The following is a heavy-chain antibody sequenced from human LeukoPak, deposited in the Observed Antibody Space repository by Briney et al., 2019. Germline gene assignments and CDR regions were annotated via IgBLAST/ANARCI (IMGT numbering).Heavy chain of an antibody. CDR3: ARGYSSPLDY. J-gene: IGHJ4*02. CDR1: GFTFDDYA. CDR2: IYSGGST. V-gene: IGHV3-53*01. D-gene: IGHD6-13*01. Sequence: GGSQRLSCAASGFTFDDYAMHWVRQAPGKGLEWVSVIYSGGSTYYADSVKGRFTISRDNSKNTLYLQMNSLRAEDTAVYYCARGYSSPLDYWGQGTLVTVSA.